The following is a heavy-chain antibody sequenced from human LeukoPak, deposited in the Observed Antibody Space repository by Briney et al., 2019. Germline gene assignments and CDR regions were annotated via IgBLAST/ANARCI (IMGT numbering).Heavy chain of an antibody. V-gene: IGHV4-34*01. CDR1: GGSFSGYY. CDR2: INHSGST. Sequence: SETLSLTCAVYGGSFSGYYWSWIRQPPGNGLEWIGEINHSGSTNYNPSLKSRVTISVDTSKNQFSLELSSVTAADTAVYYCARGRGDCSSNSCYMFDYWGQGTLVTVSS. J-gene: IGHJ4*02. CDR3: ARGRGDCSSNSCYMFDY. D-gene: IGHD2-2*02.